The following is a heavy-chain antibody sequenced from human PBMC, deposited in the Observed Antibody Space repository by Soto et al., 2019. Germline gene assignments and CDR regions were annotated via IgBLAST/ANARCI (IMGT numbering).Heavy chain of an antibody. CDR3: VHQEWNNNNYYFDL. V-gene: IGHV2-5*02. CDR1: GFSLSTSGVG. CDR2: IYWDDDK. D-gene: IGHD4-4*01. Sequence: QITVKESGPKLVNPSQTLTLTCAFSGFSLSTSGVGVGWVRQPPGKAPEWLALIYWDDDKRYRPSLKSRLSITKDTSKDQVVFTMPNTDPVDTATYYCVHQEWNNNNYYFDLWGRGTLVTVSS. J-gene: IGHJ2*01.